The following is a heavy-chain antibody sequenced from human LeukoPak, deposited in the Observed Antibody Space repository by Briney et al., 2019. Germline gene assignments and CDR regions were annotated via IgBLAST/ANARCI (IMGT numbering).Heavy chain of an antibody. CDR3: ARGGERGYSLDY. CDR2: IYYSGST. CDR1: GGSISSGGYY. D-gene: IGHD5-18*01. V-gene: IGHV4-31*11. Sequence: PSQTLSLTCAVSGGSISSGGYYWSWIRQHPGKGLEWIGYIYYSGSTYYNPSLKSRVTISVDTSKNQFSLKLSSVTAADTAVYYCARGGERGYSLDYWGQGTLVTVSS. J-gene: IGHJ4*02.